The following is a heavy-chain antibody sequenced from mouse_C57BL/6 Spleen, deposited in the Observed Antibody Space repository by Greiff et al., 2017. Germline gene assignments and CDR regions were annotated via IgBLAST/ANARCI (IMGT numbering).Heavy chain of an antibody. CDR3: ARSHLYYDYDVDAMDY. Sequence: VQLQQPGAELVKPGASVKLSCKASGYTFTSSWMHWVKQRPGQGLEWIGMIHPNSGSTNYNAKFKSKATLTVDKSSSTAYMQLSSLTSEDSAVYYCARSHLYYDYDVDAMDYWGQGTSVTVSA. CDR2: IHPNSGST. D-gene: IGHD2-4*01. V-gene: IGHV1-64*01. J-gene: IGHJ4*01. CDR1: GYTFTSSW.